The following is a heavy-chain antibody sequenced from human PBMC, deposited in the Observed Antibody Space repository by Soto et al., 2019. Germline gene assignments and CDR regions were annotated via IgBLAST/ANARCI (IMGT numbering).Heavy chain of an antibody. CDR3: ARDTSYYGGNGNYYYGMDV. CDR1: GGSISSGGYY. D-gene: IGHD4-17*01. J-gene: IGHJ6*02. Sequence: PSETLSLTCTVSGGSISSGGYYWSWIRQHPGKGLEWIGYIYYSGSTYYNPSLKSRVTISVDTSKNQFSLKLSSVTAADTAVYYCARDTSYYGGNGNYYYGMDVWGQGTTVTVSS. CDR2: IYYSGST. V-gene: IGHV4-31*03.